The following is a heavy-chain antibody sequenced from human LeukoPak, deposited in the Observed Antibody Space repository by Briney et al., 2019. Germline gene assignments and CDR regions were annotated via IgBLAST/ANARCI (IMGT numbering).Heavy chain of an antibody. CDR3: ARTIVEIGIGAFHI. J-gene: IGHJ3*02. Sequence: SGPTLVNPTQTLTLTCTVSGFSVDTSQMRVSWIRQPPGKALEWLARIDWDDDKFYSTSLKTRLTISKDTSKNQVVLTMTNMDTVDSGTYYCARTIVEIGIGAFHIWGQGTMVTVSS. V-gene: IGHV2-70*04. CDR1: GFSVDTSQMR. D-gene: IGHD3-22*01. CDR2: IDWDDDK.